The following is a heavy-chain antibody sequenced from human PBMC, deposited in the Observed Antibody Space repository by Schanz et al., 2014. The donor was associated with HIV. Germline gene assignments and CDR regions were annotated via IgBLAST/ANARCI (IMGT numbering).Heavy chain of an antibody. D-gene: IGHD2-21*02. CDR3: ARRESDGALDV. CDR1: GGTFSNYA. J-gene: IGHJ6*02. Sequence: QVQLVQSGAEVKKPGASVKVSCKASGGTFSNYAISWVRQAPGQGLEWMGWISPYNGYTDYAQKLQGRVTLTTDTSTTTAYMDLRSLRSDDTAVYHCARRESDGALDVWGPGTTVIVSS. V-gene: IGHV1-18*01. CDR2: ISPYNGYT.